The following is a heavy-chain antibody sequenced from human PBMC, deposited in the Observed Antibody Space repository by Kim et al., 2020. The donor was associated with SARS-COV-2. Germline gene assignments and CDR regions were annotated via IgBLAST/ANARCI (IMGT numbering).Heavy chain of an antibody. D-gene: IGHD3-10*01. CDR2: IRSKAYGGTT. J-gene: IGHJ4*02. Sequence: GGSLRLSCTASGFTFGDYAMSWFRQAPGKGLEWVGFIRSKAYGGTTEYAASVKGRFTISRDDSKSIAYLQMNSLKTEDTAVYYCTRDRREFGEFYFDYWGQGTLVTVSS. CDR1: GFTFGDYA. V-gene: IGHV3-49*03. CDR3: TRDRREFGEFYFDY.